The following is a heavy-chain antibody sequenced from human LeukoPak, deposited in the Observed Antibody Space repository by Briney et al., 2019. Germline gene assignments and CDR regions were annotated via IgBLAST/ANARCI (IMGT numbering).Heavy chain of an antibody. D-gene: IGHD3-10*01. V-gene: IGHV3-49*04. Sequence: PGGSLRLSCTASGFTFGDYAMSWVRQAPGKGLEWVGFIRSKAYGGTTEYDASVKGRFTISRDDSKSIAYLQMNSLKTEDTAVYYCTRAGGYYGSGSYYVPYYYYYGMDVWGQGTTVTVSS. J-gene: IGHJ6*02. CDR1: GFTFGDYA. CDR3: TRAGGYYGSGSYYVPYYYYYGMDV. CDR2: IRSKAYGGTT.